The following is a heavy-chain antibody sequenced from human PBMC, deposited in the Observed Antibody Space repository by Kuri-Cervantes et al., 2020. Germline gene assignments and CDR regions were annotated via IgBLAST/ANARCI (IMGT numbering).Heavy chain of an antibody. Sequence: GGSLRLSCAASGFTFGNSDMHWVRQATGKGLEWVSAIGAGGDTYYPGSVKGRFTISRDNAKNSLYLQMNSLRAGDTAVYYCARELSDYDSYGWYLDLWGRGTLGT. CDR1: GFTFGNSD. J-gene: IGHJ2*01. D-gene: IGHD3-22*01. CDR2: IGAGGDT. CDR3: ARELSDYDSYGWYLDL. V-gene: IGHV3-13*01.